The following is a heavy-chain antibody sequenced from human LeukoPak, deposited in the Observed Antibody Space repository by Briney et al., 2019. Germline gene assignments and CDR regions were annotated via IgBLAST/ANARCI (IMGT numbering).Heavy chain of an antibody. D-gene: IGHD2-2*02. J-gene: IGHJ6*03. V-gene: IGHV3-66*02. Sequence: GGSLRLSCAASGFTVSSNYMSWVRQAPGKGLEWVSVIYSGGSTYYADSVKGRFTISRDNSKNTLYLQMNSLRAEDTAVYYCARVVPAAILFYYYMDVWGKGTTVTVSS. CDR1: GFTVSSNY. CDR2: IYSGGST. CDR3: ARVVPAAILFYYYMDV.